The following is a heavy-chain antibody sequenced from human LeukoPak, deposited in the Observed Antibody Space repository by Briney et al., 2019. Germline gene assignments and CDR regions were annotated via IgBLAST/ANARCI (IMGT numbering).Heavy chain of an antibody. Sequence: PGGSLRLSCAASGFTFSKYAMDWVRQAPGKGLEWVAVSSYDGTIEYYADSVKGRFTISRDNSKNTLYLQMSSLRAEDTAVYYCATAGGQLIHGFGYFEDWGQGTLVTVSS. D-gene: IGHD1-1*01. CDR1: GFTFSKYA. CDR3: ATAGGQLIHGFGYFED. V-gene: IGHV3-30*04. CDR2: SSYDGTIE. J-gene: IGHJ4*02.